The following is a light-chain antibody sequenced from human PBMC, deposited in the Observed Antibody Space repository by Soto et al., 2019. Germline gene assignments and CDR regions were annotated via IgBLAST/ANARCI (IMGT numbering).Light chain of an antibody. CDR3: ASYTTSSTYV. J-gene: IGLJ1*01. CDR1: SSDVGGFNY. V-gene: IGLV2-14*03. CDR2: DVS. Sequence: QSVLTQPGSVSGSPGQSIAISCTGTSSDVGGFNYVSWYQQHPGKAPKFMIYDVSSRPSGVSDRFSGSKSGNTASLTISGLQAEDEADYYCASYTTSSTYVFGTGTKVTVL.